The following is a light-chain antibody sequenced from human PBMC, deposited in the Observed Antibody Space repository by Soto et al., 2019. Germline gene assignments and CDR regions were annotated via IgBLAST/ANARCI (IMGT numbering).Light chain of an antibody. J-gene: IGKJ2*01. CDR3: MQATQYRPYT. CDR1: QSLVHSDGNTY. Sequence: DIVLTQTPLSSPVTLGQPASISCRSSQSLVHSDGNTYLSWFHQRPGQPPRLLIDKVSNRFSGVPNRFSGSGAGIDCTMKISRVEAEDVGIYFCMQATQYRPYTFGQGTKLEIK. CDR2: KVS. V-gene: IGKV2-24*01.